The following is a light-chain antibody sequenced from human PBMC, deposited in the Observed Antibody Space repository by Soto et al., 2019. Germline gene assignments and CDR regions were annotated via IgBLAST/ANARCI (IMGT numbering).Light chain of an antibody. CDR1: SSDVGGYNY. J-gene: IGLJ2*01. CDR3: SSYAGSNNLV. Sequence: QSVLTQPPSASGSTGQSVTISCTGTSSDVGGYNYVSWYQQHPGKAPKLMIYEVSKRPSGVPDRFSGSKSGNTASLTVSGLQAADEADYYCSSYAGSNNLVFGGGTKLTVL. CDR2: EVS. V-gene: IGLV2-8*01.